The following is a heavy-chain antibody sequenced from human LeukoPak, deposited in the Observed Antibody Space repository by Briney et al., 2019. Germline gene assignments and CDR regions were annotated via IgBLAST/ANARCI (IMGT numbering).Heavy chain of an antibody. V-gene: IGHV1-69*05. CDR3: ARVLSQLLIFDY. Sequence: EASVKVSCRASGGTFSNYAISWVRQAPGQGLEWMGGIIPIFGTANYAQKFQGRVTITTDESTSTAYMELSSLRSEDTAVYYCARVLSQLLIFDYWGQGTLVTVSS. CDR2: IIPIFGTA. J-gene: IGHJ4*02. D-gene: IGHD2-2*01. CDR1: GGTFSNYA.